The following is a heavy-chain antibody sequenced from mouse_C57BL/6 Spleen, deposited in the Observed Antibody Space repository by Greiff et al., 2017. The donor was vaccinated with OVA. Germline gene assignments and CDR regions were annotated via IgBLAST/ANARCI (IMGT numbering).Heavy chain of an antibody. CDR1: GFTFSSYA. J-gene: IGHJ2*01. D-gene: IGHD2-4*01. CDR2: ISDGGSYT. Sequence: EVQVVESGGGLVKPGGSLKLSCAASGFTFSSYAMSWVRQTPEKRLEWVATISDGGSYTYYPDNVKGRFTISRDNAKNNLYLQMSHLKSEDTAMYYCARDPGLRRYFDYWGQGTTLTVSS. CDR3: ARDPGLRRYFDY. V-gene: IGHV5-4*01.